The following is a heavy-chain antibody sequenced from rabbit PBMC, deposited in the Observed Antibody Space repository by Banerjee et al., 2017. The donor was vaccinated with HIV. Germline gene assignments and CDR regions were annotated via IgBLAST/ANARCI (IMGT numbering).Heavy chain of an antibody. J-gene: IGHJ4*01. V-gene: IGHV1S43*01. Sequence: MCWVRQAPGKGLEWIACINTISGDTVYASWVNGRFTISRSTSLNTVDLQMTSLTAADTATYLCARDLAGVIGWNFNLWGPGTLVTVS. CDR3: ARDLAGVIGWNFNL. D-gene: IGHD4-1*01. CDR2: INTISGDT.